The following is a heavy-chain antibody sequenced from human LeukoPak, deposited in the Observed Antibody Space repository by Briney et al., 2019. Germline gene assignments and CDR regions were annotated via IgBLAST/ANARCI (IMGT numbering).Heavy chain of an antibody. CDR2: IIPIFGTA. J-gene: IGHJ4*02. CDR3: ARELGSSSAGFDY. CDR1: GGTYSSYA. V-gene: IGHV1-69*05. D-gene: IGHD6-6*01. Sequence: SVKVSCKASGGTYSSYAISWVRQAPGQGLEWMGGIIPIFGTANYAQKFQGRVTITTDESTSTAYMELSSLRSEDTAVYYCARELGSSSAGFDYWGQGTLVTVSS.